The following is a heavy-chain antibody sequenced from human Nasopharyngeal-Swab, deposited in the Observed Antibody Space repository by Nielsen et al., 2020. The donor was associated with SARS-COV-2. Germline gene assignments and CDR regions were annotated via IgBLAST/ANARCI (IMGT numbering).Heavy chain of an antibody. Sequence: WIRQPPGKGLEWIGYIYYSGSNNYYLSLKSRVTISVDTSKYQFFLKLSSVIAADTAVYYCATAANYDILSGYYSYYYYMDVWGKGTTVTVSS. CDR3: ATAANYDILSGYYSYYYYMDV. V-gene: IGHV4-59*01. D-gene: IGHD3-9*01. J-gene: IGHJ6*03. CDR2: IYYSGSN.